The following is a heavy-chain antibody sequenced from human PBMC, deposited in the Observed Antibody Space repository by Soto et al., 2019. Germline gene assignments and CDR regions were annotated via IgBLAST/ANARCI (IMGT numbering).Heavy chain of an antibody. Sequence: QVQLIQFGAEVNKPGASVKVSCRASGYTFPKFHIHWVRQAPGQGLEWMGMIDPSGGVTRDAQRFQSRINMTSDTSSSSVYMELRGLTSEDTAVYYCARHVSGHDNYETIGYYFDQWGPRTLVTLAS. V-gene: IGHV1-46*01. D-gene: IGHD3-16*01. CDR2: IDPSGGVT. J-gene: IGHJ4*02. CDR3: ARHVSGHDNYETIGYYFDQ. CDR1: GYTFPKFH.